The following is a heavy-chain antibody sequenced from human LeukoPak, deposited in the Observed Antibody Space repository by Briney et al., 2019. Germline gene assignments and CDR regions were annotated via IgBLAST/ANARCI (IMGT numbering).Heavy chain of an antibody. V-gene: IGHV3-66*02. D-gene: IGHD1-1*01. J-gene: IGHJ5*01. CDR1: GLTVGTNY. CDR3: ARSPCDAGTCSNWLDS. CDR2: IYGAGTT. Sequence: PGGSLRLSCAASGLTVGTNYMTWVRQAPGKGLEWVSVIYGAGTTYYADSVRGRFTISRDNSKNTLYLLMNSLINEDTAVYYCARSPCDAGTCSNWLDSWGQGTPVTVSS.